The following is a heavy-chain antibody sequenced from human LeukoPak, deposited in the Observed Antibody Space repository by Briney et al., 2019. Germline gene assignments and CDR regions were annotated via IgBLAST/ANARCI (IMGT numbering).Heavy chain of an antibody. J-gene: IGHJ4*02. CDR1: GGTFISYA. V-gene: IGHV1-69*05. D-gene: IGHD3-22*01. CDR3: ARGKLLGSSGYYSGVFDY. Sequence: GSSVKVSCKASGGTFISYASSWVRQAPGQGLEWMGGMIPIFGTANYAQKCQGRVTITTDESTSPAYMELSSLRSEDTAVYYCARGKLLGSSGYYSGVFDYWGQGTLVTVSP. CDR2: MIPIFGTA.